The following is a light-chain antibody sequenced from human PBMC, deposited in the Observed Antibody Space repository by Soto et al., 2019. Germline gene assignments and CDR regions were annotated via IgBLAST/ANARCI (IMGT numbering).Light chain of an antibody. CDR3: LQDYNYPRT. V-gene: IGKV1-6*02. Sequence: AIQLTQSPSSLSASVGDRVTITCRASQGIRSDVAWYQQKPGKAPKLLIYDAVTLQNGVPSRFSGGGSGSAFTHTISSLQPDDFATYYCLQDYNYPRTFGPGTKVDI. J-gene: IGKJ3*01. CDR1: QGIRSD. CDR2: DAV.